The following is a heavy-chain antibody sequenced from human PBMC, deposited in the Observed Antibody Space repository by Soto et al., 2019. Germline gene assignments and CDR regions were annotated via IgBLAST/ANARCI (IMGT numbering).Heavy chain of an antibody. Sequence: EVQLLESGGGSVQPGGSLRLSCAASGFTFSSYAMHWVRRPPAKGLEWVSSISGSGGTAYYADSVKGRFSISRDSLVNALYLQMNSLIAEDTAVYYGAKGRGQNWNFDYWGQGTLVTVSP. V-gene: IGHV3-23*01. J-gene: IGHJ4*02. CDR2: ISGSGGTA. CDR3: AKGRGQNWNFDY. D-gene: IGHD1-1*01. CDR1: GFTFSSYA.